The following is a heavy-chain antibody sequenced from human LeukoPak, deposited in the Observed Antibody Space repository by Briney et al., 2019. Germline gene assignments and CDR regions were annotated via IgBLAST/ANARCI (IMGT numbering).Heavy chain of an antibody. D-gene: IGHD2-15*01. J-gene: IGHJ5*02. Sequence: AGGSLRLSCAASGFTFSSYAMSWVRQPPGKGLEWIGSIYYSGSANYNPSLKSRVTISVDTSKNQFSLKQSSVTAADTAVYYCARDMRYCSGGSCYTWFDPWGQGTLVTVSS. V-gene: IGHV4-59*12. CDR3: ARDMRYCSGGSCYTWFDP. CDR1: GFTFSSYA. CDR2: IYYSGSA.